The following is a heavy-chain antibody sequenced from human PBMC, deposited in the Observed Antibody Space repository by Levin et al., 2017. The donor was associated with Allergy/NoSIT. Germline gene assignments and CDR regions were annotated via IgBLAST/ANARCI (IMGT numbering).Heavy chain of an antibody. V-gene: IGHV3-7*03. D-gene: IGHD6-13*01. CDR3: ASSSWSDYYGMDV. Sequence: GGSLRLSCAASGFTFSTSWMSWVRQAPGKGLEWVANIKQDGSEKDYVDSVKGLFTISRDHGKNSLYLQMNSLRAEDTAVYYCASSSWSDYYGMDVWGQGTTVTVS. J-gene: IGHJ6*02. CDR1: GFTFSTSW. CDR2: IKQDGSEK.